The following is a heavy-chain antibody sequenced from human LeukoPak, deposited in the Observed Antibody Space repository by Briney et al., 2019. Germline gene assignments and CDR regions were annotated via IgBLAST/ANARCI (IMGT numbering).Heavy chain of an antibody. D-gene: IGHD1-7*01. V-gene: IGHV3-23*01. CDR1: GFTFSSYA. CDR2: ISGSGGST. Sequence: GRSLRLSCAASGFTFSSYAMSWVRQAPGKGLEWVSAISGSGGSTYYADSVKGRFTISRDNSKNTLYLQMNSLRAEDTAVYYCAKDNWNYSGRKTYNWFDPWGQGTLVTVSS. J-gene: IGHJ5*02. CDR3: AKDNWNYSGRKTYNWFDP.